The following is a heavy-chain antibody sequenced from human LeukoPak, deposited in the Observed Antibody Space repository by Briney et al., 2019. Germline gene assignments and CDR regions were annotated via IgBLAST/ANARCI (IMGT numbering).Heavy chain of an antibody. CDR2: IYYSGST. CDR3: ARGGSSWENDY. J-gene: IGHJ4*02. V-gene: IGHV4-39*07. CDR1: GGSISSSSYY. D-gene: IGHD6-13*01. Sequence: PSETLSLTCTVSGGSISSSSYYWGWIRQPPGKGLEWIGSIYYSGSTNYNPSLKSRVTISVDTSKNQFSLKLSSVTAADTAVYYCARGGSSWENDYWGQGTLVTVSS.